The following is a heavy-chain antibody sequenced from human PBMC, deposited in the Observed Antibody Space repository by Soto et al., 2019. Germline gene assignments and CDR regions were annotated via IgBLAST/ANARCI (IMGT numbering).Heavy chain of an antibody. CDR2: ISAYNGNT. CDR3: ARVEDPSSWYLGAFDI. D-gene: IGHD6-13*01. CDR1: GYTFTSYG. J-gene: IGHJ3*02. V-gene: IGHV1-18*01. Sequence: ASVKVSCKASGYTFTSYGISWVRQAPGQGLEWMGWISAYNGNTNYAQKLQGRVTMTTDTSTSTAYMELRSLRSDDTAVYYCARVEDPSSWYLGAFDIWGQGTMVTVS.